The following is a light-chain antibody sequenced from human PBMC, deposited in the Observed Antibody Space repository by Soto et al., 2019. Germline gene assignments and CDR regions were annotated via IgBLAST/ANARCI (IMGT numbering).Light chain of an antibody. CDR3: CSYAGTYTWI. Sequence: SVLTQPRSVSGSPGQSVTISCTGTSSNVGSYNYVSWYQQHPGQVPELIIYDVTKRPSGVPDRFSGSKSGNTASLTISGLQVDDEADYYCCSYAGTYTWIFGGGTQLTV. CDR1: SSNVGSYNY. V-gene: IGLV2-11*01. J-gene: IGLJ2*01. CDR2: DVT.